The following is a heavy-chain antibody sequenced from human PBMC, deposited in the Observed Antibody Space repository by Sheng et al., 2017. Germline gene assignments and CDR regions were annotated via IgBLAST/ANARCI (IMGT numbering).Heavy chain of an antibody. V-gene: IGHV4-38-2*02. Sequence: QVQLQESGPGLVKPSETLSLTCAVSGYSISSGYYWGWIRQPPGKGLEWIGSIYHSGSTYYNPSLKSRVTISVDTSKNQFSLKLSSVTAADTAVYYCAREDYYGSGSYYNPHYYYGMDVWGQGTTVTVSS. CDR3: AREDYYGSGSYYNPHYYYGMDV. CDR1: GYSISSGYY. CDR2: IYHSGST. J-gene: IGHJ6*02. D-gene: IGHD3-10*01.